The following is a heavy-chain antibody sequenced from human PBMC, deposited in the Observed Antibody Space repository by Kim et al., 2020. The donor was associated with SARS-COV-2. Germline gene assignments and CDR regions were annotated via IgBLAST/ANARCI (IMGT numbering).Heavy chain of an antibody. D-gene: IGHD6-19*01. Sequence: ASVKVSCKASGYTFTSYAMHWVRQAPGQRLEWMGWINAGNGNTKYSQKFQGRVTITRDTSASTAYMELSSLRSEDTAVYYCARERNIAVAAYYYYGMDVWGQGTTVTVSS. V-gene: IGHV1-3*01. CDR1: GYTFTSYA. CDR3: ARERNIAVAAYYYYGMDV. J-gene: IGHJ6*02. CDR2: INAGNGNT.